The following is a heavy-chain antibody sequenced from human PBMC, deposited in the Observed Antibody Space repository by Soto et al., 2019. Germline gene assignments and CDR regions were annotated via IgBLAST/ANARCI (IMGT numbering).Heavy chain of an antibody. J-gene: IGHJ2*01. Sequence: QVQLQQWGAGPLRPLETLSLTCGVSGGSFSGYYWAWIRQSPGKGLEWIGEINDRGSINYNPSLKSRVSISVDTSKNHYSRNLRSVTAADTAVYYCARESNDILTGPPWVWYFDLWGRGTLVTVSS. CDR2: INDRGSI. CDR3: ARESNDILTGPPWVWYFDL. V-gene: IGHV4-34*01. CDR1: GGSFSGYY. D-gene: IGHD3-9*01.